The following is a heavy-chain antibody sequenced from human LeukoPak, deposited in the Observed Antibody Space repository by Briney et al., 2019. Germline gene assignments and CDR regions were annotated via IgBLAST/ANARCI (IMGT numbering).Heavy chain of an antibody. D-gene: IGHD5-12*01. CDR2: IKPDSGGT. V-gene: IGHV1-2*02. CDR1: AYRFTDHN. Sequence: ASVKVSCRTSAYRFTDHNIHWVRQAPGYGLEWMGWIKPDSGGTNYAQRFQGRVTMTRDTSISTAYMELSRLRSDDTAVYYCALCSYVASPEVPFDYWGQGTLVTVSS. J-gene: IGHJ4*02. CDR3: ALCSYVASPEVPFDY.